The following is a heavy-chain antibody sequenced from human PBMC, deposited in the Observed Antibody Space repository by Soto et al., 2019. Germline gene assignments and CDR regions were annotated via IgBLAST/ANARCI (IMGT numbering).Heavy chain of an antibody. CDR1: GFTFSSYA. D-gene: IGHD2-2*01. J-gene: IGHJ5*02. V-gene: IGHV3-23*01. CDR2: ISGSGGST. Sequence: EVHLLESGGGLVQPGGSLRLSCAGSGFTFSSYAMSWVRQAPGMGLEGDSAISGSGGSTYYADSVKGRCTISRDTSKNTLYLQMNSLRAEDTAVYYCANPPADDTVVVPAAPPGDIVLMVSMRSWGQGTLVNVSS. CDR3: ANPPADDTVVVPAAPPGDIVLMVSMRS.